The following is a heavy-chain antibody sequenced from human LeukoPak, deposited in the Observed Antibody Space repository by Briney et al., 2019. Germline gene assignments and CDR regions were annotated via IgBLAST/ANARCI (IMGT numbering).Heavy chain of an antibody. J-gene: IGHJ3*02. Sequence: SETLSLTCIVSGGSISSYHWSWIRQPPGKGLEWIGYIYYSGSTNYNPSLKSRVTISVDMSKNQFSLKLSSVTAADTAVYYCARERSSGTTEAFDIWGQGTVVTVSS. D-gene: IGHD3-22*01. CDR3: ARERSSGTTEAFDI. CDR1: GGSISSYH. CDR2: IYYSGST. V-gene: IGHV4-59*12.